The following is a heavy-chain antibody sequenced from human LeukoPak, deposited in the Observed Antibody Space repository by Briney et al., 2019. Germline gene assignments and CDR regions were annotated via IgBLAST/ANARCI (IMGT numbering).Heavy chain of an antibody. D-gene: IGHD5-24*01. CDR3: ARDPERNYFDY. J-gene: IGHJ4*02. CDR2: INPSGGST. CDR1: GYTFTSYY. V-gene: IGHV1-46*01. Sequence: ASVKVSCKASGYTFTSYYMHWVRQAPGQGLEWMGIINPSGGSTSYAQKFQGRVTMTRDTSTSTVYVELSSLRSEDTAVYYCARDPERNYFDYWGQGTLVTVSS.